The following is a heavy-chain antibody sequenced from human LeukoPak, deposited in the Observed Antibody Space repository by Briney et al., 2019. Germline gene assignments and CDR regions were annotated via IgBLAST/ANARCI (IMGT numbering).Heavy chain of an antibody. CDR3: ARGPTISETGYFDY. J-gene: IGHJ4*03. Sequence: PSETLSLTCAVYGGSFSSYYWSWIRQSPGKGLEWIAEINHRGDTNYNPSVKSRVTILVDSSKNQFSLKVTSLTAADTAVYYCARGPTISETGYFDYWGQGTLVTVSS. CDR1: GGSFSSYY. D-gene: IGHD1-1*01. CDR2: INHRGDT. V-gene: IGHV4-34*01.